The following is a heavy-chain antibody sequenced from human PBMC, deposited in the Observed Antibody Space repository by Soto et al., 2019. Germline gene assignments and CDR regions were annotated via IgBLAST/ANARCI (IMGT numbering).Heavy chain of an antibody. V-gene: IGHV3-23*01. J-gene: IGHJ4*02. CDR3: AKGATSSWYGGHFDC. Sequence: EVQLLESGGGLVQPGGSLRLSCAASGFTFSTYAMNWVRQAPGKGLERVSAISGSGGSTYYADSVKGRFNISRDNSKNSLYLQMNSLRGEDTAVYYCAKGATSSWYGGHFDCWGQGTLVTVSS. D-gene: IGHD6-13*01. CDR1: GFTFSTYA. CDR2: ISGSGGST.